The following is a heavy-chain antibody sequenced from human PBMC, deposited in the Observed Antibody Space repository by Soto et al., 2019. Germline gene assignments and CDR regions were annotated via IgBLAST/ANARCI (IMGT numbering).Heavy chain of an antibody. J-gene: IGHJ6*02. CDR2: ISPDDSDT. CDR1: GYSFTDYL. CDR3: ARQQWVGRSYFDYGMDV. V-gene: IGHV5-51*01. D-gene: IGHD6-19*01. Sequence: GESLKISCKGSGYSFTDYLIAWVRQMPAKRLECLGIISPDDSDTRYSPSFQGQITISADKSINTVYLQWSSLKAYDSAMYYCARQQWVGRSYFDYGMDVWGQGTTVTVSS.